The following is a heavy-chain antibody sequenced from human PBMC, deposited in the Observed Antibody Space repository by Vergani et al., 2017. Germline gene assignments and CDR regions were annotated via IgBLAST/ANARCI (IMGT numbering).Heavy chain of an antibody. CDR2: IYHSGST. V-gene: IGHV4-38-2*02. CDR3: ARVPRDTVVVPAAIRAYYYYYMDV. CDR1: GYSISSGYY. J-gene: IGHJ6*03. Sequence: QVQLQESGPGLVKPSETLSLTCTVSGYSISSGYYWGWIRQPPGKGLEWIGSIYHSGSTYYNPSLKSRVTISVDTSKNQFSLKLSSVTAADTAVYYCARVPRDTVVVPAAIRAYYYYYMDVWGKGTTVTVSS. D-gene: IGHD2-2*02.